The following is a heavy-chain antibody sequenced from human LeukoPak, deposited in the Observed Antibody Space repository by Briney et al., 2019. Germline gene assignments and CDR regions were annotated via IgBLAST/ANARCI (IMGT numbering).Heavy chain of an antibody. Sequence: GGSLRLSCAASGFTVSTNYMSWVRQAPGKGLEWVPVIYSGGSTYYADSVKGRFTISRDNSKNTLYLQLNSLRAEDTAVYYCARERINSYGSPFGYWGQGTLVTVSS. J-gene: IGHJ4*02. V-gene: IGHV3-53*01. CDR3: ARERINSYGSPFGY. D-gene: IGHD5-18*01. CDR2: IYSGGST. CDR1: GFTVSTNY.